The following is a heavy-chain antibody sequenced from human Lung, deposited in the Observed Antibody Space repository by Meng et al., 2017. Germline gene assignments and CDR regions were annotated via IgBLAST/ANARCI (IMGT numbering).Heavy chain of an antibody. CDR3: ARDEDISAAGKLFGDY. V-gene: IGHV1-2*06. D-gene: IGHD6-13*01. CDR2: IDPKSGDT. J-gene: IGHJ4*02. Sequence: GQPGQAGGGVKKPGASVKVSCKPSGYNFPDYWLHWVRRAPGQGLEWMGRIDPKSGDTHYAQRFQGRVTMTGDTSISTAYMELSGLRSDDTAMYYCARDEDISAAGKLFGDYWGQGTLVTVSS. CDR1: GYNFPDYW.